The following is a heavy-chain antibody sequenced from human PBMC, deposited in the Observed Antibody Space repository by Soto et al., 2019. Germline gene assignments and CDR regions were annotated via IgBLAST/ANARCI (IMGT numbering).Heavy chain of an antibody. CDR1: GCSISHEYYH. V-gene: IGHV4-30-4*08. CDR2: IHPNGSI. J-gene: IGHJ6*02. D-gene: IGHD4-17*01. CDR3: AREDDGGDTLDV. Sequence: HVQLQQSGPGLVGPSESVSLTFTVSGCSISHEYYHWTWIRQPPLQGLHWIGYIHPNGSILYQPSLKGRVTISVGTSKNQFSLHLSSVTAADPAVYFCAREDDGGDTLDVWGQGPKVT.